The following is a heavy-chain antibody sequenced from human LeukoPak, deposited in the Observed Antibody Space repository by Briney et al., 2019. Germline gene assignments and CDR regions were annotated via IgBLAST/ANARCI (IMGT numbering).Heavy chain of an antibody. CDR2: TYYRSKWYN. CDR1: GDSVSSNSAA. Sequence: QTLSLTCAISGDSVSSNSAAWNWIRQSPSRGLEWLGRTYYRSKWYNDYAVSVKSRITIDPDTSKNQFSLQLNSVTPEDTAVYYCARGRREGTTRWFDAWGQGTLVIASS. J-gene: IGHJ5*02. D-gene: IGHD1-14*01. CDR3: ARGRREGTTRWFDA. V-gene: IGHV6-1*01.